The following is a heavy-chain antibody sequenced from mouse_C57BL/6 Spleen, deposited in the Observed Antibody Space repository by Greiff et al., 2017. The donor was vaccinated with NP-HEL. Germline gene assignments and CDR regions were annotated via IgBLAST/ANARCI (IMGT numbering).Heavy chain of an antibody. V-gene: IGHV1-50*01. CDR3: AVWLYFDY. Sequence: QVQLQQPGAELVKPGASVKLSCKASGYTFTSYWMQWVKQRPGQGLEWIGEIDPSDSYTNYNQKFKGKATLTVDTSSSTAYMQRSSLTSEDSAVYYCAVWLYFDYWGQGTTLTVSS. CDR1: GYTFTSYW. J-gene: IGHJ2*01. CDR2: IDPSDSYT. D-gene: IGHD2-2*01.